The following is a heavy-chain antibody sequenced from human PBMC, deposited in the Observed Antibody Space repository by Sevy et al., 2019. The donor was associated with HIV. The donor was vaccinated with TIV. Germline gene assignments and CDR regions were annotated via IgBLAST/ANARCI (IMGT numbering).Heavy chain of an antibody. Sequence: PSVKVSCKASGYTFTGYYMHWMRQAPGQGLEWMGWINPNSGGTNYAQKFQGRVTMTRDTSISTAYMELSRLRSDDTAVYYCARGAAYYYDSSGCFDYWGQGTLVTVSS. D-gene: IGHD3-22*01. CDR2: INPNSGGT. CDR3: ARGAAYYYDSSGCFDY. J-gene: IGHJ4*02. CDR1: GYTFTGYY. V-gene: IGHV1-2*02.